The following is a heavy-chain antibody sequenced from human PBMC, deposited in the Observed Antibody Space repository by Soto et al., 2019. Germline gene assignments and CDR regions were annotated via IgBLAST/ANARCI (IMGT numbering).Heavy chain of an antibody. Sequence: QVQLVQSGAEVKKPGASVKVSCKASGYTFTSYGISWVRQAPGQGLEWMGWISAYNGNTKYAQKFQGRVTMTTDTSTSTGYMEVRSLRSDDTAVYYCAGDAAAGLNDYWGQGTLVTVSS. J-gene: IGHJ4*02. CDR2: ISAYNGNT. CDR1: GYTFTSYG. D-gene: IGHD6-13*01. CDR3: AGDAAAGLNDY. V-gene: IGHV1-18*01.